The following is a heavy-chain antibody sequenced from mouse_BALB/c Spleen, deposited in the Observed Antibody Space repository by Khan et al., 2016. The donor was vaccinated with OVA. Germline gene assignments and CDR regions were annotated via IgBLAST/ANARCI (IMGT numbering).Heavy chain of an antibody. V-gene: IGHV3-8*02. D-gene: IGHD2-10*01. CDR1: GDSITSGY. CDR2: ISYSGST. J-gene: IGHJ2*01. CDR3: AGTSYYGNYYFDY. Sequence: VQLKESGPSLVKPSQTLSLTCSVTGDSITSGYWNWIRKFPGNKLEYMGYISYSGSTYYNPSLKSRISITRDTSKNQHYLQLNSMTTEDSATYYCAGTSYYGNYYFDYWGQGTTLTGSS.